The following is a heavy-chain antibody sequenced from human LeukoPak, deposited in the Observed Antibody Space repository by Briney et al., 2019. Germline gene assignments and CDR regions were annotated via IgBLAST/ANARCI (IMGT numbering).Heavy chain of an antibody. J-gene: IGHJ4*02. V-gene: IGHV3-7*01. CDR2: INQDGSEQ. Sequence: GGSLRLSCAASGFPFSDYWMDWVRQAPGKGMEWVANINQDGSEQYYADSVKGRFTISRDNAKNSLCLQMNSLRAEDTAVYYCSRSLDYWGQGALVTVSS. CDR3: SRSLDY. CDR1: GFPFSDYW.